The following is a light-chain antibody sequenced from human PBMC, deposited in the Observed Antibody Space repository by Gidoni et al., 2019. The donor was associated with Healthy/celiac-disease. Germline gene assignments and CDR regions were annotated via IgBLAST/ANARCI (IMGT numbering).Light chain of an antibody. J-gene: IGKJ2*01. V-gene: IGKV1-5*01. CDR1: QSISSW. CDR2: DAS. Sequence: DIQVNQSTSTLSASVGDRVTITCRASQSISSWLAWYQQKPGKAPKLLIYDASSLESGVPSRFSGSGSGTEFTLTISSLQPDDFATYYCQQYNSYLYTFGQGTKLEIK. CDR3: QQYNSYLYT.